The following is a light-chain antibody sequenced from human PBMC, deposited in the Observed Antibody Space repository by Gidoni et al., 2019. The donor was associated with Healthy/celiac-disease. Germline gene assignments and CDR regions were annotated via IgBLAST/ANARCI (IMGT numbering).Light chain of an antibody. Sequence: EIVLTQSPATLSLSPGERATLSCRASQSVSSYLAWYQQKPGQDPRLLIYDAANRATGIPARFSGSGCGTDYTLTISSREPEDFAVYYCQQRSNWPLTFGGGTKVEIK. J-gene: IGKJ4*01. CDR1: QSVSSY. CDR2: DAA. V-gene: IGKV3-11*01. CDR3: QQRSNWPLT.